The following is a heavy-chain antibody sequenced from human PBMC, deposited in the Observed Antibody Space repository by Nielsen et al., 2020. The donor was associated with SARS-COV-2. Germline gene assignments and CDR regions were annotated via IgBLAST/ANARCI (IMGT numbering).Heavy chain of an antibody. Sequence: LRLSCAVSGDSISKPEFYWSWIRQSPGKGLEWVGYVRFSGGSYHNPSLKSRLTMSVDTSRNHFSLKMSSLTAADTAVYYCARVWGGDAFDIWGPGTLVTVSP. D-gene: IGHD7-27*01. CDR2: VRFSGGS. CDR1: GDSISKPEFY. V-gene: IGHV4-30-4*08. J-gene: IGHJ3*02. CDR3: ARVWGGDAFDI.